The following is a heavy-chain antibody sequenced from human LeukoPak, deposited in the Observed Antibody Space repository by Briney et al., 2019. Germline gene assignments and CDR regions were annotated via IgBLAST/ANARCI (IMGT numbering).Heavy chain of an antibody. Sequence: EASVKVSCKASGYTFTGYYMHWVRQAPGQGLEWMGWINPNSGGTNYAQKFQGRVTMTRDTSISTAYMELSRLRSDDTAVYYCARSGYDVYYYYYMDVWGKGTTVTVSS. J-gene: IGHJ6*03. D-gene: IGHD5-12*01. CDR1: GYTFTGYY. CDR2: INPNSGGT. CDR3: ARSGYDVYYYYYMDV. V-gene: IGHV1-2*02.